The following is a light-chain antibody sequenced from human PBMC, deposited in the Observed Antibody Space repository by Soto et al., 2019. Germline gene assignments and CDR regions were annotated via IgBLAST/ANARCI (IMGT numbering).Light chain of an antibody. J-gene: IGKJ5*01. V-gene: IGKV1-33*01. Sequence: DIQMTQSPSSLSASVGDRVTITCQASQDISNYLNWYQQKPGKAPKLLIYDASNLETGVPSRFSGSGSGPDFTFTISSLQPEDITTYYCQQYDNRPITFGQRTRLEIK. CDR2: DAS. CDR1: QDISNY. CDR3: QQYDNRPIT.